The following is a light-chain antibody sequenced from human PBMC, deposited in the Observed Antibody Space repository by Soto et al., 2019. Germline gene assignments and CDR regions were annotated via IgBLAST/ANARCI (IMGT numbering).Light chain of an antibody. Sequence: QSVLTQPASVSASPGQSITISCTGTSSDVGGYKFVSWYQHHPGKAPKLMIYEVNNRPSGVSNRFSGSKSGNTASLTISGLQAEDEADYYCSSYAANDNVVFGGGTKLTVL. V-gene: IGLV2-14*01. CDR1: SSDVGGYKF. J-gene: IGLJ2*01. CDR3: SSYAANDNVV. CDR2: EVN.